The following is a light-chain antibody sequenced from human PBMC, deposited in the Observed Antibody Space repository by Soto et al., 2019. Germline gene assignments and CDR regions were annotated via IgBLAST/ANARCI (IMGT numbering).Light chain of an antibody. Sequence: QSVLIQPASVSGSPGQSITISCTGTSSDVGSYNYVSWYQQHPGKAPKLMIYEVSDRPSGISSRFSGSKSGNTASLTISGLQTEEEDDYYCSSYTSGSTLFGTGTKVTVL. V-gene: IGLV2-14*01. CDR2: EVS. J-gene: IGLJ1*01. CDR1: SSDVGSYNY. CDR3: SSYTSGSTL.